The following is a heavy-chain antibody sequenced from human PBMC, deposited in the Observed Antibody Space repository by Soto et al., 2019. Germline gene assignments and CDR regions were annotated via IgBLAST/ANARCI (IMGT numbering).Heavy chain of an antibody. CDR3: ARDPQYYYDSSGYYPGTFDI. Sequence: LRLSCAASGFTFSSYSMNWVRQAPGKGLEWVSSISSSSSYIYYADSVKGRFTISRDNAKNSLYLQMNSLRAEDTAVYYCARDPQYYYDSSGYYPGTFDIRGQGTMVTVSS. V-gene: IGHV3-21*01. D-gene: IGHD3-22*01. CDR2: ISSSSSYI. J-gene: IGHJ3*02. CDR1: GFTFSSYS.